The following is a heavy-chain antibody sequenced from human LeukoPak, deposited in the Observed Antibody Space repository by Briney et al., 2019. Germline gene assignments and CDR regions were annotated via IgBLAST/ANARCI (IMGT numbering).Heavy chain of an antibody. CDR2: ISFDGSTK. CDR1: GFTVSSNY. Sequence: GGSLRLSCAASGFTVSSNYMSWVRQAPGKGLEWVAVISFDGSTKYYADSVKGRFTISRDNSKNTLYLQMNSLRAEDTAVYYCARDHSMNYGNWFDPWGQGTLVTVSS. CDR3: ARDHSMNYGNWFDP. J-gene: IGHJ5*02. V-gene: IGHV3-30-3*01. D-gene: IGHD2/OR15-2a*01.